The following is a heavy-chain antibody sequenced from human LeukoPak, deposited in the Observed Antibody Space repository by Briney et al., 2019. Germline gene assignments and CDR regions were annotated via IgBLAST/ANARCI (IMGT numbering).Heavy chain of an antibody. J-gene: IGHJ4*02. CDR1: GGSFSGYY. CDR2: INHSGST. CDR3: ARRGAYGGYGGRKNPFDY. Sequence: PSETLSLTCAVYGGSFSGYYWSWIRQPPGKGLEWIGEINHSGSTNYNPSLKSRVTISVDTSKNQFSLKLSSVTAADTAVYYCARRGAYGGYGGRKNPFDYWGQGALVTVSS. D-gene: IGHD5-12*01. V-gene: IGHV4-34*01.